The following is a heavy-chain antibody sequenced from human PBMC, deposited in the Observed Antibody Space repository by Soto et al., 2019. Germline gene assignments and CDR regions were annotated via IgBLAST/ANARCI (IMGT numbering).Heavy chain of an antibody. CDR3: ARLYSGSYFRV. Sequence: QITLKESGPPLMKPTQPLTLTCTLSGFSLSFNGVGVGWIRQPPGKALEWLALIYWDDDRRYIPYLQSRLTITKDTSKIQVDLTMTDMDPEDTATYYCARLYSGSYFRVWGQGTLVTVSS. V-gene: IGHV2-5*02. CDR2: IYWDDDR. CDR1: GFSLSFNGVG. J-gene: IGHJ4*02. D-gene: IGHD1-26*01.